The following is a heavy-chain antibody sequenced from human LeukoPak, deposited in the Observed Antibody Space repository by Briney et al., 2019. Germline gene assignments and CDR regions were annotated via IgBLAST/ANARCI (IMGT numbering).Heavy chain of an antibody. CDR3: ARLPGPAAGNYWFDP. D-gene: IGHD6-13*01. J-gene: IGHJ5*02. CDR2: INHSGST. V-gene: IGHV4-34*01. Sequence: SETLSLTCTVSGGAISNCYWSWIRQPPGKGLEWIGEINHSGSTNYNPSLKSRVTTSVDTSKNQFSLKLSSVTAADTAVYYCARLPGPAAGNYWFDPWGQGTLVTVSS. CDR1: GGAISNCY.